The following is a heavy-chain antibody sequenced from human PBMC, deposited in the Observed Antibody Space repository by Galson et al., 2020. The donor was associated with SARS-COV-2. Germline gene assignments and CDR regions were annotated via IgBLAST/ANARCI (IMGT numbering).Heavy chain of an antibody. CDR2: IWYDGSNK. CDR1: GFTFSSYG. J-gene: IGHJ4*02. V-gene: IGHV3-33*01. Sequence: GESLKISCAASGFTFSSYGMHWVRQAPGKGLEWVAVIWYDGSNKYYADSVKGRFTISRDNSKNTLYLQMNSQRAEDTAVYYCARDRRESSSFAGAYVDYWGQGTLVTVSS. D-gene: IGHD6-6*01. CDR3: ARDRRESSSFAGAYVDY.